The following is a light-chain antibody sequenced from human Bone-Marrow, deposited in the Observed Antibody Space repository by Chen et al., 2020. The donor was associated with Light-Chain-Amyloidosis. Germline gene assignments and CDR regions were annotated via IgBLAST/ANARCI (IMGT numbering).Light chain of an antibody. CDR2: DDS. CDR3: QVWDRGSDRPV. Sequence: SYVLTQPSSGSVAPGQTATIACGGHNIGSTSVHWYQQTPGQAPLRVVYDDSDRPSGIPERLSGYNSGNTATLTLSRVEAGDEAVYYCQVWDRGSDRPVFGGGTKLTVL. J-gene: IGLJ3*02. V-gene: IGLV3-21*02. CDR1: NIGSTS.